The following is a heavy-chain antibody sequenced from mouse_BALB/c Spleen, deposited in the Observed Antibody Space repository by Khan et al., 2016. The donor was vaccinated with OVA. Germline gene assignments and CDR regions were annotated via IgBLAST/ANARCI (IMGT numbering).Heavy chain of an antibody. CDR1: GYTFTNYG. J-gene: IGHJ4*01. CDR3: ARPPYFSDVMVY. D-gene: IGHD2-10*01. CDR2: INTYTGEP. V-gene: IGHV9-3-1*01. Sequence: QIQLVQSGPELKKPGETVKISCKASGYTFTNYGMNWVKQAPGKGLKWMGWINTYTGEPTYADDFKGRFAFSLETSASTDYLQINNLKNEDTATYFWARPPYFSDVMVYWGQGTSVTVSS.